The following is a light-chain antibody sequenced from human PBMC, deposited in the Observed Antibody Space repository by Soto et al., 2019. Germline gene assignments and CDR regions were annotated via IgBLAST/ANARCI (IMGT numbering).Light chain of an antibody. J-gene: IGLJ2*01. CDR1: SSNIESNS. CDR3: AAWDDSLNAVV. V-gene: IGLV1-44*01. CDR2: TDN. Sequence: QSVLTQSPSASGTPGQRVTITCSGSSSNIESNSVNWYRQLPGTAPKLLIYTDNQRPSGVPDRFSGSKSGTSASLAISGLQSEDEAHYYCAAWDDSLNAVVFGGGTKLTVL.